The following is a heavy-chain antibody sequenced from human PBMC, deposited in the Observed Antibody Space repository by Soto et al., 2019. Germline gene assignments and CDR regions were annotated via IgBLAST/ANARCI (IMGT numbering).Heavy chain of an antibody. CDR1: GGSISSSNYY. Sequence: QLQLQESGPGLVKPSETLSLTCTISGGSISSSNYYWGWIRQPPGKGLEWIGNVFYSGSTYYNPSLKSRVTISVNTSKNQFSLKLSSVTAADTAVYYCASSLYSSGWFPSYDMWGQGTMVTVSS. J-gene: IGHJ3*02. CDR3: ASSLYSSGWFPSYDM. D-gene: IGHD6-19*01. V-gene: IGHV4-39*01. CDR2: VFYSGST.